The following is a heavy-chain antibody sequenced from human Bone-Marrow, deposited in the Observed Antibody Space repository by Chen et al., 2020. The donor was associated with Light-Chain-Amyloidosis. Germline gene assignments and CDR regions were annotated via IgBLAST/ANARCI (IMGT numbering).Heavy chain of an antibody. CDR3: ARGGYCRGSSFTPRSWYFDL. Sequence: EAQLVVSGEGLVQPGGSLRLSCAVSGFSCGAYTRHWVRQAPGKGLEYVSAISSNGGSTYYADSVKDRFTISRDNSNNTLYLQMGSLRTEDMAVYYCARGGYCRGSSFTPRSWYFDLWGRGTLVTVSS. CDR1: GFSCGAYT. CDR2: ISSNGGST. V-gene: IGHV3-64*02. J-gene: IGHJ2*01. D-gene: IGHD2-15*01.